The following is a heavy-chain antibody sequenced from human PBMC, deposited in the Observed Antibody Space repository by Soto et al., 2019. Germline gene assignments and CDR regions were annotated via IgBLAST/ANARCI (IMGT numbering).Heavy chain of an antibody. D-gene: IGHD2-2*01. Sequence: QVQLVESGGGVVQPGRSLRLSCAASGFTFSSYGMHWVRQAPGKGLEWVAVIWYDGSNKYYADSVKGRFTISRDNSKNTLYLQMNDVRAEDTAVYYCASLSTPAVMSEWYFDLWGRGTLVTVSS. CDR2: IWYDGSNK. V-gene: IGHV3-33*01. J-gene: IGHJ2*01. CDR1: GFTFSSYG. CDR3: ASLSTPAVMSEWYFDL.